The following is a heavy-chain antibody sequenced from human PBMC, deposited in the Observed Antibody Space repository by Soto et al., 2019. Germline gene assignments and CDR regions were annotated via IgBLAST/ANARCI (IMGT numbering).Heavy chain of an antibody. CDR3: ARYLPDSSLWYERDYYYYYGRDV. D-gene: IGHD6-13*01. J-gene: IGHJ6*02. V-gene: IGHV3-30-3*01. Sequence: PGVSLRLSCAASGFTFSSYAMHWVRQAPGKGLERVAVISYDGSNKYYADSVKGRFTISRDNSKNTLYLQMNILRAEDTAVYYYARYLPDSSLWYERDYYYYYGRDVWGQGTTVTVSS. CDR1: GFTFSSYA. CDR2: ISYDGSNK.